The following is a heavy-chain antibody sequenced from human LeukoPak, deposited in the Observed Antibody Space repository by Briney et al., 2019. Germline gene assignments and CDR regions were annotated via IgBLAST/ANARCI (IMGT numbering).Heavy chain of an antibody. CDR3: ARWEEDIVVVTGAFDI. D-gene: IGHD2-21*02. CDR1: GGSFGGYY. V-gene: IGHV4-34*01. J-gene: IGHJ3*02. Sequence: SETLSLTCAVYGGSFGGYYWSWIRQPPGKGLEWIGEINHSGSTNYNPSLKSRVTISVDTSKNQFSLKLSSVTAADTAVYYCARWEEDIVVVTGAFDIWGQGTMVTVSS. CDR2: INHSGST.